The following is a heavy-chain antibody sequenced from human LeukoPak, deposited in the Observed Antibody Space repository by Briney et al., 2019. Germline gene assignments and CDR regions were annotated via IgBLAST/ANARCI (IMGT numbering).Heavy chain of an antibody. CDR3: TSRYSSSWSQFDY. D-gene: IGHD6-13*01. CDR2: IRSKANSYAT. CDR1: GFTFSGSA. Sequence: PGGSLRLSCAASGFTFSGSAMHWVRQASGKGLEWVGRIRSKANSYATAYAASVKGRFTISRDDSKNTAYLQMNSLKTEDTAVYYCTSRYSSSWSQFDYWGQGTLVTVSS. V-gene: IGHV3-73*01. J-gene: IGHJ4*02.